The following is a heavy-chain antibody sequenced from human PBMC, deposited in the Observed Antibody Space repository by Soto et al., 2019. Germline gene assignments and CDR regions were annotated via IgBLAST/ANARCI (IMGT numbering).Heavy chain of an antibody. Sequence: GGSLRLSCAASGFTFSSYWMSWVRQAPGKGLEWVANIKQDGSEKYYVDSVKGRFTISRDNAKNSLYLQMNSLRAEDTAVYYCARDEIGYCTNGVCYSFSSDYYYGMDVWGQGTTVTVSS. CDR2: IKQDGSEK. V-gene: IGHV3-7*01. D-gene: IGHD2-8*01. CDR1: GFTFSSYW. CDR3: ARDEIGYCTNGVCYSFSSDYYYGMDV. J-gene: IGHJ6*02.